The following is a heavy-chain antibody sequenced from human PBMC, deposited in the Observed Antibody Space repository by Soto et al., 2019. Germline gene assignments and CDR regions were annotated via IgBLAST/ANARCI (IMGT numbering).Heavy chain of an antibody. CDR1: GFTFTSSA. CDR3: AADLDRQQLVRDYYYYGMEV. J-gene: IGHJ6*02. Sequence: SVKVSCKASGFTFTSSAVQWVRQARGQRLEWIGWIVVGSGNTNYAQKFQERVTITRDMSTSTAYMELSSLRSEDTAVYYCAADLDRQQLVRDYYYYGMEVWGQGITVTVSS. CDR2: IVVGSGNT. V-gene: IGHV1-58*01. D-gene: IGHD6-13*01.